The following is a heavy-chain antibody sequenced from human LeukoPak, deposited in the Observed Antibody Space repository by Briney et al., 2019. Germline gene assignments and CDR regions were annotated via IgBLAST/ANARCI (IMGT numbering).Heavy chain of an antibody. V-gene: IGHV1-18*01. D-gene: IGHD3-3*01. CDR3: ARGNRITTNSHFDY. Sequence: GASVKVSCKASGYTFTNYGITWVRQASGQGLEWMGWISAYTDKTNYAQKLQGRVTMTTDTSTSTAYMELRSLRSDDTAVYYCARGNRITTNSHFDYWGQGTLVTVSS. J-gene: IGHJ4*02. CDR1: GYTFTNYG. CDR2: ISAYTDKT.